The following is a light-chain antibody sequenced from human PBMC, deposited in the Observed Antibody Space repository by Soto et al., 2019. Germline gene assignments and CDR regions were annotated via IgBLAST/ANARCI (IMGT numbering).Light chain of an antibody. CDR3: QQSYRTPPFN. J-gene: IGKJ3*01. CDR1: QSVNTF. CDR2: EAS. Sequence: DIQMSQSPSPLSASVGDRVYITCRTSQSVNTFLNWYQAKPGKAPKLLIYEASNLGNGVPSRFSGSGSGTDFTLTISSLQPEDSATYYYQQSYRTPPFNFGPGTRVDI. V-gene: IGKV1-39*01.